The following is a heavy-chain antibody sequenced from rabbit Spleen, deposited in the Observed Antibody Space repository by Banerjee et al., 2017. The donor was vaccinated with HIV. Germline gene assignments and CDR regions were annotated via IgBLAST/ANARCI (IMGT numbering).Heavy chain of an antibody. CDR1: GFDFSSYY. CDR3: ASGYSDVYFDL. V-gene: IGHV1S40*01. D-gene: IGHD1-1*01. J-gene: IGHJ4*01. Sequence: QSLEESGGDLVKPGGSLKLSCKASGFDFSSYYMSWVRQAPGKGLEWIGYIGAGSSGSTYYATWPKGRFTISSHNAQNTLYLQLNSLTAADTATYFCASGYSDVYFDLWGPGTLVTVS. CDR2: IGAGSSGST.